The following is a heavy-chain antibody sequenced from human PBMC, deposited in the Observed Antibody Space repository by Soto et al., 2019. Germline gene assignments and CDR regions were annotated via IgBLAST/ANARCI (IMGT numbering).Heavy chain of an antibody. CDR3: TRDPPGY. V-gene: IGHV4-4*02. CDR1: GDSISSSDW. Sequence: QVQLQESGPGLVKPSGTLSLTCAVSGDSISSSDWWSWVRQPPGKGLEWIGEMYHSGGTNFNPSLQSRVTISMDKSKNQFSLKLTSVTAADTAGYYCTRDPPGYWGQGTLVTVSS. CDR2: MYHSGGT. J-gene: IGHJ4*02.